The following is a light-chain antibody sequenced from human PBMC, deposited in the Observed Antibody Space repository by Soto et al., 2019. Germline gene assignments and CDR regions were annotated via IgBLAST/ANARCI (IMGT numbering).Light chain of an antibody. Sequence: QSALTQPASVSGAPGQSITISCTGYSSDVGGYNCVSWYQQHPGKAPKLMIYDVTNRPSGVSDRFSGSKSGNTASLTISGLQPEDEADYYCSSFTTSVTLVFGGGTKVTVL. V-gene: IGLV2-14*01. J-gene: IGLJ2*01. CDR3: SSFTTSVTLV. CDR1: SSDVGGYNC. CDR2: DVT.